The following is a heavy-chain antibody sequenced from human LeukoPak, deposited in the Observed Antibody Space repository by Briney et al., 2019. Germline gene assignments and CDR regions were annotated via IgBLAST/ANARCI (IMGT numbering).Heavy chain of an antibody. Sequence: PSETLSLTCTVSGGSISSSSFFWAWIRQPPGKGLEWIGTVSYSGTTYYSPSLKSRVTISVDTSKNQFSLRLTSVTAADTALYYCAKLTCSSTYCPLDYWGQGTLVTVSS. CDR2: VSYSGTT. V-gene: IGHV4-39*01. D-gene: IGHD2-2*01. J-gene: IGHJ4*02. CDR1: GGSISSSSFF. CDR3: AKLTCSSTYCPLDY.